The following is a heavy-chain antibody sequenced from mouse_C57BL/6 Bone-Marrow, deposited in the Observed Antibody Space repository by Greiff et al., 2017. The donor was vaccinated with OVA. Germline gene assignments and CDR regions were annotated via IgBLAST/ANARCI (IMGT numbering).Heavy chain of an antibody. J-gene: IGHJ2*01. D-gene: IGHD2-4*01. V-gene: IGHV1-59*01. CDR1: GYTFTSYW. Sequence: QVQLQQPGAELVRPGTSVKLSCKASGYTFTSYWMHWVKQRPGQGLEWIGVIDPSDSYTNYNQKFKGKATLTVDTSSSTAYMQLSSLTSEDSAVYYCARRYDYEDYWGQGTTLTVSS. CDR2: IDPSDSYT. CDR3: ARRYDYEDY.